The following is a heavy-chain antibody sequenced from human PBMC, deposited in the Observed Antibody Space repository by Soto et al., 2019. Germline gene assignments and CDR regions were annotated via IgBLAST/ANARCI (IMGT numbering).Heavy chain of an antibody. Sequence: EVQLVESGGGLVQPGGSLRLSCAASGFTFSSYWMHWVRQAPGKGLEWVSRINSDGSSTVYADCVKGRFTISRDNAKNTLYVQMTSLRAEDTAVYYCTRGLENYSYFDYWGQGILATVSS. CDR1: GFTFSSYW. CDR2: INSDGSST. CDR3: TRGLENYSYFDY. D-gene: IGHD1-7*01. J-gene: IGHJ4*02. V-gene: IGHV3-74*01.